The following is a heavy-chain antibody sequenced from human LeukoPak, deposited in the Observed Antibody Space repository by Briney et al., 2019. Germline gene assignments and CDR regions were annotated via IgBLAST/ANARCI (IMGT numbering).Heavy chain of an antibody. Sequence: PGGSLRLSCAASGFTFNTYAMSWVRQAPGKGLEWVSLIIGSGNSIHYADSVKGRFTTSRDNFKNTVFLQLNSLRPEDTAVYYCAKHGDNVWGSFRFGLDHWGQGTLVTVSS. CDR3: AKHGDNVWGSFRFGLDH. J-gene: IGHJ5*02. V-gene: IGHV3-23*01. CDR2: IIGSGNSI. D-gene: IGHD3-16*02. CDR1: GFTFNTYA.